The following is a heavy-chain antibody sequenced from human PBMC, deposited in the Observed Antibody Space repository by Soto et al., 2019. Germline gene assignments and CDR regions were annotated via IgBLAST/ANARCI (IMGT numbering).Heavy chain of an antibody. D-gene: IGHD1-26*01. Sequence: GGSLRLSCAASKFTFSRYWMHWVRQTPGKGLMWVSRINTDGSRTTYADSVKGRFTISRDNAKNTVFLDMNSLRAEDTAVYYCARVASGSYDWFDPWGQGTLVTVSS. CDR3: ARVASGSYDWFDP. CDR1: KFTFSRYW. J-gene: IGHJ5*02. CDR2: INTDGSRT. V-gene: IGHV3-74*03.